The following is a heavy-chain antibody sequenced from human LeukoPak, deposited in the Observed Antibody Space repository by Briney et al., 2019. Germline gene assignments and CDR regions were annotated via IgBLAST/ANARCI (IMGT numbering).Heavy chain of an antibody. J-gene: IGHJ4*02. Sequence: GASVKVSCKASGYTFTGYYMHWVRQAPGQGLEWMGWISPNSGGTNYAHKFQGRVTMTRDTSISTAYMELSSLRSDDTAVYYCAKDRAVATIGGVDYWGQGTLVTVSS. CDR2: ISPNSGGT. CDR1: GYTFTGYY. D-gene: IGHD5-12*01. V-gene: IGHV1-2*02. CDR3: AKDRAVATIGGVDY.